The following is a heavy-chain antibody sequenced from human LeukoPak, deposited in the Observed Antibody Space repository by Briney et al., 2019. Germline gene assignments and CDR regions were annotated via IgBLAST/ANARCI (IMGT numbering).Heavy chain of an antibody. CDR1: GGSFSGYY. J-gene: IGHJ4*02. CDR3: ARGFPSRVTALDY. D-gene: IGHD2-21*02. V-gene: IGHV4-34*01. Sequence: PSETLSLTCAVYGGSFSGYYWRWIRQPPGKGLEWIGEINHSGSTNYNPSLKSRVTISVDTSKNQFSLKLSSVTAADTAVYYCARGFPSRVTALDYWGQGTLVTVSS. CDR2: INHSGST.